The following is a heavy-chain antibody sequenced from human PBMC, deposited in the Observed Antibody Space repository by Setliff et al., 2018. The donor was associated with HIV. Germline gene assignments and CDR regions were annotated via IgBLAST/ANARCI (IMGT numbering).Heavy chain of an antibody. J-gene: IGHJ6*04. CDR2: ITYDGSRT. CDR1: GFTFSTFA. Sequence: PGGSLRLSCVASGFTFSTFAMHWVRQAPGKGPEWVSVITYDGSRTYYADSVKGRFTISRDNSKNTLYLQMNSLRAEDTAVYYCAKDRGTMIRGVSPDVWGKGTTVTVSS. CDR3: AKDRGTMIRGVSPDV. V-gene: IGHV3-30*01. D-gene: IGHD3-10*01.